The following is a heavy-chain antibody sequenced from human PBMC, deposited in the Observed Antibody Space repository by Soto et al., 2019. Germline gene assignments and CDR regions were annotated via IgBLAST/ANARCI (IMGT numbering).Heavy chain of an antibody. D-gene: IGHD2-8*01. CDR2: IWYDGSNK. V-gene: IGHV3-33*01. CDR1: GFTFSSYG. J-gene: IGHJ4*02. CDR3: ARDTGCTNGVCYYGVNY. Sequence: GGSLRLSCAASGFTFSSYGMHWVRQAPGKGLEWVAVIWYDGSNKYYADSVKGRFTISRDNSKNTLYLQMNSLRAEDTAVYYCARDTGCTNGVCYYGVNYWGQGTLVTVSS.